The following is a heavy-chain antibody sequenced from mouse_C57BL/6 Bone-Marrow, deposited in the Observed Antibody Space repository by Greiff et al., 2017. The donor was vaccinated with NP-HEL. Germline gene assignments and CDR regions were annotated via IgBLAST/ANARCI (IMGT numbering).Heavy chain of an antibody. CDR3: ARPGDYDYDGAY. Sequence: DVMLVESGGGLVQPGGSLKLSCAASGIDFSRYWMSWVRRAPGKGLEWIGEINPDSSTINYAPSLKDKFIISRDNDKNTLYLQMSKVRSEDTALYYCARPGDYDYDGAYWGQGTLVTVSA. CDR1: GIDFSRYW. V-gene: IGHV4-1*01. D-gene: IGHD2-4*01. J-gene: IGHJ3*01. CDR2: INPDSSTI.